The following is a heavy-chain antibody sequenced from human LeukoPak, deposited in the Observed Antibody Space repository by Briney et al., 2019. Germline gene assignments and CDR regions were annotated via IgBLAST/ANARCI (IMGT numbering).Heavy chain of an antibody. V-gene: IGHV1-2*02. Sequence: GASVKVSCKASGYSFTTYGMNWVPQAPGQGLEWMGWINPNSGGTNYAQKFQGRVTMTRDTSISTAYMELSRLRSDDTAVYYCATQSPTVTRWWPYGMDVWGQGTTVTVSS. D-gene: IGHD4-17*01. CDR3: ATQSPTVTRWWPYGMDV. CDR2: INPNSGGT. CDR1: GYSFTTYG. J-gene: IGHJ6*02.